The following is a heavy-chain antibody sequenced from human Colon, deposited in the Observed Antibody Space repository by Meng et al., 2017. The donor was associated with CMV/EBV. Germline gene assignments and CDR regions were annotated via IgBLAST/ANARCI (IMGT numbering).Heavy chain of an antibody. V-gene: IGHV3-48*03. CDR1: GFTLSSYD. CDR2: ISTQSLTT. D-gene: IGHD3-16*02. J-gene: IGHJ3*02. CDR3: ARKGWNYREAFDM. Sequence: GESLKISCVASGFTLSSYDMHRVRQAPGKGLEWISHISTQSLTTVYADSVKGRFNISRDNAKNSLYLQMNSLRAEDTAVYYCARKGWNYREAFDMWGQGTRVTVSS.